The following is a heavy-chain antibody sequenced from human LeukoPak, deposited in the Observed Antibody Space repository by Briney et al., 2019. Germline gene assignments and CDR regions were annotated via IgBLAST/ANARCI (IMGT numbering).Heavy chain of an antibody. V-gene: IGHV3-23*01. CDR1: GFTFSSYA. CDR3: AQDDYDNRDYYVG. J-gene: IGHJ4*02. D-gene: IGHD3-22*01. Sequence: GGSLRLSCAASGFTFSSYAMSWVRQAPGKGLEWVSAISGSGGNTYYADSVRGRFTISWDNARNSLFLQMNSLRVEDTAVYYCAQDDYDNRDYYVGWGQGTLVTVSS. CDR2: ISGSGGNT.